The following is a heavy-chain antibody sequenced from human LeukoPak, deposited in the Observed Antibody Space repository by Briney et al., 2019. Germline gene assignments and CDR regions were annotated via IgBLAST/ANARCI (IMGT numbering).Heavy chain of an antibody. CDR3: ARSGSDYVYYMDV. CDR1: GGSISSYY. D-gene: IGHD6-6*01. V-gene: IGHV4-59*01. Sequence: SEALSLTCTVSGGSISSYYWSWIRQPPGKGLEWIGYIYYSGSTNYNPSLKSRVTISVDRSKNQFSLKLSSVTAADTAVYYCARSGSDYVYYMDVWGKGTTVTVSS. J-gene: IGHJ6*03. CDR2: IYYSGST.